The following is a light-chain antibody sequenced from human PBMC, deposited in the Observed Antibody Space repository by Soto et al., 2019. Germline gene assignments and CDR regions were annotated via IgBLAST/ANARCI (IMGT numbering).Light chain of an antibody. CDR1: QSISSNY. CDR3: QQYGRSPFT. J-gene: IGKJ3*01. V-gene: IGKV3-20*01. CDR2: GSS. Sequence: EIVLTQSPGTLSLSPGERATLSCWASQSISSNYLAWYQQKPGQPPRLLISGSSIRATGTPKRFSGSASGTNFTLTISSLQPEDFAVFYFQQYGRSPFTFGPGTKVDFK.